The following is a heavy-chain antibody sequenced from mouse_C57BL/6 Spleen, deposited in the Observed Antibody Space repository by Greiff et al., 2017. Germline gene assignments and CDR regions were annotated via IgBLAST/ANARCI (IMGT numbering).Heavy chain of an antibody. Sequence: EVQGVESGPELVKPGASVKIPCKASGYTFTDYNMDWVKQSHGKSLEWIGDINPNNGGTIYNQKFKGKATLTVDKSSSTVYMELRSLTSEDAAVYYCARSTAGTYYYGSSLDYWGQGTTLTVSS. CDR1: GYTFTDYN. D-gene: IGHD1-1*01. V-gene: IGHV1-18*01. CDR2: INPNNGGT. J-gene: IGHJ2*01. CDR3: ARSTAGTYYYGSSLDY.